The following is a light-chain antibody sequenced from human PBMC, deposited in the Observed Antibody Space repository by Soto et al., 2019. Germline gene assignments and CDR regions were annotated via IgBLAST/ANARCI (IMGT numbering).Light chain of an antibody. J-gene: IGLJ1*01. CDR1: SSNIGSNY. CDR3: QSYDSSLSASYV. V-gene: IGLV1-40*01. Sequence: QSVLTQPPSASGTPGQRVTISCSGSSSNIGSNYVYWYQHLPGKAPKLLIYGNTNRPSGVPDRFSGSKSGTSASLAITGLQAEDEADYYCQSYDSSLSASYVFGGGTKLTVL. CDR2: GNT.